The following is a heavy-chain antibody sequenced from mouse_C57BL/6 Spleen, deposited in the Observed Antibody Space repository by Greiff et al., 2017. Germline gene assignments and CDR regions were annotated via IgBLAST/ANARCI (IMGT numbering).Heavy chain of an antibody. J-gene: IGHJ1*03. Sequence: VQLQQSGPELVKPGASVKLSCKASGYTFTDYNMHWVKQSHGKSLEWIGYINPNNGGTSYNQKFKGKATLTVNKSSSTAYMELRSLTSEDSAVYYCARSDYYDTDWYFDVWGTGTTVTVSS. V-gene: IGHV1-22*01. CDR2: INPNNGGT. CDR1: GYTFTDYN. CDR3: ARSDYYDTDWYFDV. D-gene: IGHD1-1*01.